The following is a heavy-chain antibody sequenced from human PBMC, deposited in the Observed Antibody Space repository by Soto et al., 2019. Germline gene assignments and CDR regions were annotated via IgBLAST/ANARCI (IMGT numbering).Heavy chain of an antibody. D-gene: IGHD6-13*01. V-gene: IGHV3-30-3*01. Sequence: GGSLRLSCAVSGFTFSSYAMHWVRQAPGKGLEWVAVISYDGSNKYYADSVKGRFTISRDNSKNTLYLQMNSLRAEDTAVYYCARGHSSSWGTKEANEYFQHWGQGTLVTVSS. CDR1: GFTFSSYA. CDR3: ARGHSSSWGTKEANEYFQH. CDR2: ISYDGSNK. J-gene: IGHJ1*01.